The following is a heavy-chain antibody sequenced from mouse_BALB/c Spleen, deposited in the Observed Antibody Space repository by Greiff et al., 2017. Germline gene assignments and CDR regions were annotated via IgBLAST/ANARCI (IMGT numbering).Heavy chain of an antibody. CDR3: ARDGVYYEDYYAMDY. D-gene: IGHD2-4*01. J-gene: IGHJ4*01. Sequence: QVQLQQSGPGLVAPSQSLSITCTVSGFSLTSYGVHWVRQPPGKGLEWLGVIWAGGSTNYNSALMSRLSISKDNSKSQVFLKMNSLQTDDTAMYYCARDGVYYEDYYAMDYWGQGTSVTVSS. V-gene: IGHV2-9*02. CDR2: IWAGGST. CDR1: GFSLTSYG.